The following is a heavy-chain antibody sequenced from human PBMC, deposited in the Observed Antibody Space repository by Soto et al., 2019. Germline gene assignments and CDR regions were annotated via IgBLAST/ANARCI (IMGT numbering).Heavy chain of an antibody. CDR2: IYYSGST. CDR3: ARDRGYYAFWSATIAY. CDR1: GGSISSYY. J-gene: IGHJ4*02. D-gene: IGHD3-3*01. V-gene: IGHV4-59*01. Sequence: SSRTLSLTCTVSGGSISSYYWSWIRQPPGNGLEWILYIYYSGSTNYNPALKSRVTISVDTSKNQFSLKLSSVNAADTAVYYCARDRGYYAFWSATIAYCGQTNLVT.